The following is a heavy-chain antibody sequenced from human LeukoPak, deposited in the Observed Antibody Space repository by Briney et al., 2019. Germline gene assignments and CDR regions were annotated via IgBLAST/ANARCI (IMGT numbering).Heavy chain of an antibody. CDR2: INPNSGGT. J-gene: IGHJ4*02. V-gene: IGHV1-2*06. CDR1: GYTFTGYY. CDR3: ATGIGSYYDSSAIGDY. Sequence: GASVKVSCKASGYTFTGYYMHWVRQAPGQGLEWMGRINPNSGGTNYAQKFQGRVTMTRDTSISTAYMELSSLRSEDTAVYYCATGIGSYYDSSAIGDYWGQGTLVTVSS. D-gene: IGHD3-22*01.